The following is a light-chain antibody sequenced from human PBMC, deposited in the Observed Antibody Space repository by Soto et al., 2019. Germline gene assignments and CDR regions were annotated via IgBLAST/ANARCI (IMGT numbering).Light chain of an antibody. Sequence: QSALTQPASVSGSPGQSITISCTGTSSDVGSYNLVSWYQQHPGKAPKLMIYEVSKRPSGVSNRFSGSKSGNTASLTISGLQAEEEADYYCCSYAGSSTLDVVFGGGTKLTVL. J-gene: IGLJ2*01. CDR2: EVS. V-gene: IGLV2-23*02. CDR3: CSYAGSSTLDVV. CDR1: SSDVGSYNL.